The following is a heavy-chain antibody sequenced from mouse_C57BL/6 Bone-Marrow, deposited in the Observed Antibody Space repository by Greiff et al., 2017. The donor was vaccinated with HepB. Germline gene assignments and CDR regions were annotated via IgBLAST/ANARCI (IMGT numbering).Heavy chain of an antibody. CDR2: IHHNSGST. Sequence: VQLQQPGAELVKPGASVKLSCKASGYTFTSYWMHWVKQRPGQGLEWIGMIHHNSGSTNYNEKFKSKATLTVDKAYSTAYMQLSSLTSEDSAVYYCARMTTVAPLAYWGQGTSVTVSA. D-gene: IGHD1-1*01. CDR3: ARMTTVAPLAY. CDR1: GYTFTSYW. V-gene: IGHV1-64*01. J-gene: IGHJ4*01.